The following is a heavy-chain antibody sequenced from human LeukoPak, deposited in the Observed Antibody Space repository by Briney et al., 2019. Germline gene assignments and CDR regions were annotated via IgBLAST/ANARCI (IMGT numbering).Heavy chain of an antibody. CDR2: INPNSGGT. V-gene: IGHV1-2*02. D-gene: IGHD3-16*01. CDR1: GGTFSSYA. CDR3: AGGFNWFDP. Sequence: ASVKVXCKASGGTFSSYAISWVRQAPGQGLEWMGWINPNSGGTNYAQKFQGRVTMTRDTSISTAYMELSRLRSDDTAVYYCAGGFNWFDPWGQGTLVTVSS. J-gene: IGHJ5*02.